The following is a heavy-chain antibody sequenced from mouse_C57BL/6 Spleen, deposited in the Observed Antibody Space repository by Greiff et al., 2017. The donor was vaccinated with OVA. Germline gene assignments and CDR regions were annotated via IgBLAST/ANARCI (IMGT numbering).Heavy chain of an antibody. CDR2: INPSNGGT. CDR3: ARGRWLLCDWYFDV. D-gene: IGHD2-3*01. V-gene: IGHV1-53*01. Sequence: QVQLQQPGTELVKPGASVKLSCKASGYTFTSYWMHWVKQRPGQGLEWIGNINPSNGGTNYNEKFKSKATLTVDKSSSTAYMQLSSLTSEDSAVYYCARGRWLLCDWYFDVWGTGTTVTVSS. CDR1: GYTFTSYW. J-gene: IGHJ1*03.